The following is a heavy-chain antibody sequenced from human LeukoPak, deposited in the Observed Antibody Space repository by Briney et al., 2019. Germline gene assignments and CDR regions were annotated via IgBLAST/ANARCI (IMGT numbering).Heavy chain of an antibody. Sequence: SETLSLTCTVSGGSISSSSYYWGWIRQPPGKGLEWIGSIYYSGSTYYNPSLKSRVTISVDTSKNQFSLKLSSVTAADTAVYYCARLAVVTRSFDYWGQGTLVTVSS. CDR2: IYYSGST. V-gene: IGHV4-39*07. CDR1: GGSISSSSYY. J-gene: IGHJ4*02. CDR3: ARLAVVTRSFDY. D-gene: IGHD4-23*01.